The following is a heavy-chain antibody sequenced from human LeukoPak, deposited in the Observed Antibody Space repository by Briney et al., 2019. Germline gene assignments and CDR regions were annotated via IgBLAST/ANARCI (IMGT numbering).Heavy chain of an antibody. CDR2: IIPIFGTA. J-gene: IGHJ6*02. CDR3: ATSPLEMATDDYYYYGMDV. V-gene: IGHV1-69*13. D-gene: IGHD5-24*01. Sequence: SVKVSCKASGGTFSSYAISWVRQAPGQGLEWMGGIIPIFGTANYAQKFQGRVTVTADESTSTAYMELSSLRSEDTAVYYCATSPLEMATDDYYYYGMDVWGQGTTVTVSS. CDR1: GGTFSSYA.